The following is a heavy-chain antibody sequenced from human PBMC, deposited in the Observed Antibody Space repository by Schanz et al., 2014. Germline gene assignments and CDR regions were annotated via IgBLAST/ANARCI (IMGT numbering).Heavy chain of an antibody. CDR3: ARRGRYNWNDYGMDV. D-gene: IGHD1-20*01. CDR2: ISSSGSTT. V-gene: IGHV3-11*01. J-gene: IGHJ6*02. Sequence: QVQLVESGGGLVKPGGSLRLSCAVSGFTFSDYYMSWIRQAPGKGLEWVSYISSSGSTTHYADSVKGRFTISRDNAKNALYLQMNSLRAEDTAVDYCARRGRYNWNDYGMDVWGQGTTVTVSS. CDR1: GFTFSDYY.